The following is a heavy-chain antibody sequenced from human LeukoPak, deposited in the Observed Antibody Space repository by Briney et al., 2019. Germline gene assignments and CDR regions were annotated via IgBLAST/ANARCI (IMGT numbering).Heavy chain of an antibody. J-gene: IGHJ4*02. CDR2: IYTSGST. CDR3: ARDYDDSGYLSLDY. Sequence: SETLSLTCTVSGGSISSYYWSWIRQPAGKGLEWIGRIYTSGSTNYNPSLKSRVTMSVDTSKNQFSLKLSSVAAADTAVYYCARDYDDSGYLSLDYWGQGTLVTVSS. D-gene: IGHD3-22*01. CDR1: GGSISSYY. V-gene: IGHV4-4*07.